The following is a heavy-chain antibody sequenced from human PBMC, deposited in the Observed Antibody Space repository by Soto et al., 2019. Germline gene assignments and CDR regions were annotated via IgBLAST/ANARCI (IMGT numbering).Heavy chain of an antibody. J-gene: IGHJ4*02. Sequence: EVQLVESGGGLVQPGRSLRLSCAASGFTFDDYAMHWVRQAPGKGLEWVSGISWNSGSIGYADSVKGRFTISRDNAKNSLYLQMNSLRAEDTALYYCAKDISYDSSGQYDYWGQGTLVTVSS. CDR1: GFTFDDYA. D-gene: IGHD3-22*01. V-gene: IGHV3-9*01. CDR2: ISWNSGSI. CDR3: AKDISYDSSGQYDY.